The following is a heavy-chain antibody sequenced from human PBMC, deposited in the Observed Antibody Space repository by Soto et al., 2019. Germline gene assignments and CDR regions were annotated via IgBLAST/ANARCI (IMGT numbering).Heavy chain of an antibody. Sequence: SVKVSCKASGGTFSSYAISWVRQAPGQGLEWMGGIIPIFGTANYAQKFQGRVTITADESTSTAYMELSSLRSEDTAVYYCARSEDIVATGGPFDPWGQGTLVTVSS. CDR1: GGTFSSYA. V-gene: IGHV1-69*13. CDR2: IIPIFGTA. D-gene: IGHD5-12*01. J-gene: IGHJ5*02. CDR3: ARSEDIVATGGPFDP.